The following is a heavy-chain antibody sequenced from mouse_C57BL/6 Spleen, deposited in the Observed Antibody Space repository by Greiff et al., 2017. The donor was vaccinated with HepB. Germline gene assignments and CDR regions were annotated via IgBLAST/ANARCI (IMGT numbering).Heavy chain of an antibody. CDR2: INPGSGGT. D-gene: IGHD2-2*01. V-gene: IGHV1-54*01. CDR1: GYAFTNYL. J-gene: IGHJ4*01. CDR3: AREGVMVTTGNYAMDY. Sequence: QVQLQQSGAELVRPGTSVKVSCKASGYAFTNYLIEWVKQRPGQGLEWIGVINPGSGGTNYNEKFKGKATLTADKSSSTAYMQLSSLTSEDSSVYFCAREGVMVTTGNYAMDYWGQGTSVTVSS.